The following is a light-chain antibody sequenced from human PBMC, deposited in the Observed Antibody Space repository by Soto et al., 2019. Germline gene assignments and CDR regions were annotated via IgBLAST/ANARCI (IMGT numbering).Light chain of an antibody. CDR1: QSVSRY. CDR2: DAS. Sequence: EIVLTQSPATLSLSPGERATLSCRASQSVSRYLAWYQQKPGQAPRLLIYDASNRATGIPARFSGSGSGTDFTLTSSSLEAEDVAVYYCQHRTAPFTFGGGTKVQIK. V-gene: IGKV3-11*01. CDR3: QHRTAPFT. J-gene: IGKJ4*01.